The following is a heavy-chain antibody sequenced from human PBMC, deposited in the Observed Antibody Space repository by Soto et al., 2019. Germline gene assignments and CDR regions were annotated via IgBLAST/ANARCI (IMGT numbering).Heavy chain of an antibody. D-gene: IGHD6-6*01. CDR3: AHRAEAARPFDP. CDR1: GFSLTTSGEG. V-gene: IGHV2-5*02. CDR2: IYWDDDK. Sequence: QITLKESGPTLVKPTQTLTLTCTFSGFSLTTSGEGVGWIRQPPGKALEWLALIYWDDDKRYSPSLESRLTITKDTSKSQVVITITHMDPVDTATYYCAHRAEAARPFDPWGQGTLVTVSS. J-gene: IGHJ5*02.